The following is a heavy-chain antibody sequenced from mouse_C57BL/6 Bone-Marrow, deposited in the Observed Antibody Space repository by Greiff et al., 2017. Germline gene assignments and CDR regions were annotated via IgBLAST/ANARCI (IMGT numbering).Heavy chain of an antibody. CDR2: IYPGDGDT. CDR1: GYAFSSYW. J-gene: IGHJ1*03. V-gene: IGHV1-80*01. CDR3: AREGFITTAGYFDV. D-gene: IGHD1-1*01. Sequence: QVQLQSGAELVKPGASVKISCKASGYAFSSYWMNWVKHRPGKGLEWFGQIYPGDGDTIYNGKFKGKATLTADKSSSTAYMQLSSLTSEDSAVYFCAREGFITTAGYFDVWGTGTTVTVSS.